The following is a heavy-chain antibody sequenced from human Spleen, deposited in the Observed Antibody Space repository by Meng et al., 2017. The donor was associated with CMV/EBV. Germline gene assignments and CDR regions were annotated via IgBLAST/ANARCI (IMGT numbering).Heavy chain of an antibody. CDR1: GSLRGGDYY. Sequence: GSLRGGDYYWSWVRQPPGKGLEWIGYIYYNGNTFYTPSLKSRVNMSIDTSKNQFSLRLSSVTAADTAMYYCARGLVISAASYNWFDSWGRGSLVTVSS. D-gene: IGHD2-2*01. CDR3: ARGLVISAASYNWFDS. CDR2: IYYNGNT. J-gene: IGHJ5*01. V-gene: IGHV4-30-4*08.